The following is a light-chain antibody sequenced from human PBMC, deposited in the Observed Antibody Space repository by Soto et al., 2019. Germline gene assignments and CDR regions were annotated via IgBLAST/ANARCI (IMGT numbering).Light chain of an antibody. CDR2: TNN. V-gene: IGLV1-44*01. CDR1: NSNIGSNS. CDR3: AAWDDSLNGYV. Sequence: QSVLTQPPSASGTPGQRVTISCSGSNSNIGSNSVNWYQQLPGTAPKLLIYTNNQRPSGVPDRFSGSKSATSASLAISGLQFEDEADYYCAAWDDSLNGYVFGTGTKLTV. J-gene: IGLJ1*01.